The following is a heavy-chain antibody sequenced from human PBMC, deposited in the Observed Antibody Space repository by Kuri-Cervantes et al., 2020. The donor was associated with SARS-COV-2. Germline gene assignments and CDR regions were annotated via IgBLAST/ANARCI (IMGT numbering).Heavy chain of an antibody. V-gene: IGHV4-39*01. CDR3: ARQSVVASDD. CDR1: GGSISSSSYY. Sequence: SETLSLTCTVSGGSISSSSYYWGWIRQPPGKGREWIGSIYYSGSTYYNPSLKSRVTISVDTSKNQFSLKLSSVTAADTAVYYCARQSVVASDDWGQGTLVTVSS. J-gene: IGHJ4*02. D-gene: IGHD2-15*01. CDR2: IYYSGST.